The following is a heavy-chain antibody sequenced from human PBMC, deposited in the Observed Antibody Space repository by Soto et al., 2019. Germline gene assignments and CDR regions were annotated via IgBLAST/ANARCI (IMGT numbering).Heavy chain of an antibody. CDR2: IYSGGST. Sequence: GGSLRLSCAASGFTVSSNYMSWVRQAPGKGLEWVSVIYSGGSTYYADSVKGRFTISRDNSKNTLYLQMNSLRAEDTAVYYCARDDRVHYYYYGMDFWGQGTTVTVSS. CDR1: GFTVSSNY. D-gene: IGHD3-10*02. J-gene: IGHJ6*02. CDR3: ARDDRVHYYYYGMDF. V-gene: IGHV3-66*01.